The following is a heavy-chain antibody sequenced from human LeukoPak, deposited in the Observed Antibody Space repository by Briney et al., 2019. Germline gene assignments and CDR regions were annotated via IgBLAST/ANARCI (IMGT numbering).Heavy chain of an antibody. D-gene: IGHD5-12*01. Sequence: PGGSLRLSCAASGFTFSDYNMNWVRQSPEKGLEWVSSITSGTTYIYYADSVRGRFTLSRDNAKNSLYLQMNSLRAEDTAVYYCAADSGYNAFDIWGQGTMVSVSS. CDR2: ITSGTTYI. J-gene: IGHJ3*02. CDR3: AADSGYNAFDI. CDR1: GFTFSDYN. V-gene: IGHV3-21*01.